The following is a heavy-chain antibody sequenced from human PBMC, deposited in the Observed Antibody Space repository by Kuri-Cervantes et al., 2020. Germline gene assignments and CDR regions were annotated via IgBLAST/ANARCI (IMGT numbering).Heavy chain of an antibody. D-gene: IGHD3-22*01. Sequence: GGSLRLSCAVSGFTLSQFAMNWVRQTPEKGLEWVAYVGFTNDVTGYADSVKGRFTISRDNAKNSLYLQMNSLRAEDTAVYYCARQSGYYGYWGQGTLVTVSS. CDR2: VGFTNDVT. J-gene: IGHJ4*02. CDR3: ARQSGYYGY. V-gene: IGHV3-21*05. CDR1: GFTLSQFA.